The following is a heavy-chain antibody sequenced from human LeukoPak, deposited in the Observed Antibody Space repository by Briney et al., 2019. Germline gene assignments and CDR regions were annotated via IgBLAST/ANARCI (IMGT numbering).Heavy chain of an antibody. Sequence: ASVKVSCKASGHTFTNYYIHWVRQAPGQGLEWMGIINPSGGRTTYAQKFQGRVTMTRGTSTSTVYMELSSLRSEDTALYYCARDQSGLVHLDYWGQGTQVTVSS. D-gene: IGHD5-12*01. CDR1: GHTFTNYY. J-gene: IGHJ4*02. V-gene: IGHV1-46*01. CDR2: INPSGGRT. CDR3: ARDQSGLVHLDY.